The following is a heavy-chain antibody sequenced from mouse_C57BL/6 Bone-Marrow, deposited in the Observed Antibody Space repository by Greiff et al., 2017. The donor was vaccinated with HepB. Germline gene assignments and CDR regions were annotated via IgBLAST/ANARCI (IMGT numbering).Heavy chain of an antibody. J-gene: IGHJ2*01. D-gene: IGHD1-1*01. CDR2: INPNNGGT. Sequence: EVKLVESGPELVKPGASVKISCKASGYTFTDYYMNWVKQSHGKSLEWIGDINPNNGGTSYNQKFKGKATLTVDKSSSTAYMELRSLTSEDSAVYYCARVYGSSYGYFDYWGQGTTLTVSS. V-gene: IGHV1-26*01. CDR3: ARVYGSSYGYFDY. CDR1: GYTFTDYY.